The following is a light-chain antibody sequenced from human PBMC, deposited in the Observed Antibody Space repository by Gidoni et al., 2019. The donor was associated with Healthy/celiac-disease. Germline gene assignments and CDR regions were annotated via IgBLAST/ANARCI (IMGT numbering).Light chain of an antibody. J-gene: IGLJ3*02. CDR3: QAWDSSTAV. CDR2: QDS. Sequence: SYERTQPPSVSVSPGQTASITCSGDKLGDKYACWYQQKPGQSPVLVIYQDSKRPSGIPERFSGSNSWNTATLTISGTQAMDEADYYCQAWDSSTAVFGGGTKLTVL. V-gene: IGLV3-1*01. CDR1: KLGDKY.